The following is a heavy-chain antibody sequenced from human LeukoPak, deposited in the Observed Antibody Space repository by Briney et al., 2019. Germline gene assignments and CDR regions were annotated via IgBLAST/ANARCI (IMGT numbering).Heavy chain of an antibody. D-gene: IGHD2-15*01. J-gene: IGHJ3*02. V-gene: IGHV1-18*01. CDR1: GYTFTSYG. Sequence: GASVKVSCKASGYTFTSYGISWVRQAPGQGLEWMGWISAYNGNTNFAQKLQGRITMTTDTSTSTAYMELRSLRSDDTAVYNCVRSGYCYGGTCHSGAFDIWGQGTVVTVSS. CDR3: VRSGYCYGGTCHSGAFDI. CDR2: ISAYNGNT.